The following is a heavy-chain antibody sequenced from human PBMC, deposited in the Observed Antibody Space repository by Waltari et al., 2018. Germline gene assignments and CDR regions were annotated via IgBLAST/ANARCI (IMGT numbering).Heavy chain of an antibody. J-gene: IGHJ5*02. CDR2: SSPNRGTT. V-gene: IGHV1-2*06. D-gene: IGHD2-8*02. Sequence: QVHLVQSGDEVKEPGASVKVSCKASGHTFTGDYIHWVRQAPGQGLEWIGRSSPNRGTTNYAQKVQGRVTMTRDTSISTAYMEVNRLTSDDTAVYYCATIGREMATVSGPSGGSWGQGTRVTVSS. CDR3: ATIGREMATVSGPSGGS. CDR1: GHTFTGDY.